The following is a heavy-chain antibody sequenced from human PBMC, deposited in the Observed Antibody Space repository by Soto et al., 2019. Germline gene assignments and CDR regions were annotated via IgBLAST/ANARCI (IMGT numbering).Heavy chain of an antibody. D-gene: IGHD6-13*01. J-gene: IGHJ5*02. CDR3: ARRQGAGTVYWFDP. CDR1: GGSISSSSCY. V-gene: IGHV4-39*07. CDR2: IYYSGST. Sequence: PSETLSLTCTVSGGSISSSSCYWAWIRQPPGKGLEWIGSIYYSGSTNYNPSLKSRVTISVDTSKNQFSLKLSSVTAADTAVYYCARRQGAGTVYWFDPWGQGTLVTVSS.